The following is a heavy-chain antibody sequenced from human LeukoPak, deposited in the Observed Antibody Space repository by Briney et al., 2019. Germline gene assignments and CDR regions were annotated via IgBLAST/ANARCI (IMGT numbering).Heavy chain of an antibody. J-gene: IGHJ4*02. Sequence: GGSLRLSCAASGFTVSSYGMHWVRQAPGKGLEWVAVISYDGSNKYYADSVKGRFTISRDNSKNTLYLQMNSLRAEDTAVYYCAKFPKSTGTTTYWGQGTLVTVSS. CDR2: ISYDGSNK. CDR1: GFTVSSYG. CDR3: AKFPKSTGTTTY. D-gene: IGHD1-7*01. V-gene: IGHV3-30*18.